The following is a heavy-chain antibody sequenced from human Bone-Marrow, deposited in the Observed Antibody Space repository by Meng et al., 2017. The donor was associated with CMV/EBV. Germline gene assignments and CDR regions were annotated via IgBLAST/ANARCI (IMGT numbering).Heavy chain of an antibody. CDR2: ICSGDFT. Sequence: GGSLRLSCVASGFTVNITHMNWVRQAPGKGLEWVSVICSGDFTHYADSVKGRFTISRDNFKNTVYLQMNSLRAEDTAVYYCAKTSGGVIEGPDYWGQGTLVTVSS. CDR3: AKTSGGVIEGPDY. D-gene: IGHD3-16*02. CDR1: GFTVNITH. V-gene: IGHV3-53*01. J-gene: IGHJ4*02.